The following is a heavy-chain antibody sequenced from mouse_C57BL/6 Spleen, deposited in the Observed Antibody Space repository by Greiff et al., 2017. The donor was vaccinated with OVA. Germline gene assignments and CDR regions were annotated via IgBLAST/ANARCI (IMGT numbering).Heavy chain of an antibody. CDR2: IDPSDSYT. D-gene: IGHD2-3*01. CDR3: ARCYDYWYFDV. V-gene: IGHV1-69*01. Sequence: VQLQQPGAELVMPGASVKLSCKASGYTFTSYWMHWVKQRPGQGLEWIGEIDPSDSYTNYNQKFKGKSTLTVDKSSSTAYMQLSSLTSEDSAVYYCARCYDYWYFDVWGTGTTVTVSS. J-gene: IGHJ1*03. CDR1: GYTFTSYW.